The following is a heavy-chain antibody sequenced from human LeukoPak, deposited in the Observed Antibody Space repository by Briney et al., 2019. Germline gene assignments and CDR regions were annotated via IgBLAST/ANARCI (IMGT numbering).Heavy chain of an antibody. J-gene: IGHJ4*02. CDR2: LYTDGRA. CDR3: AKWHGELSIFEN. CDR1: GFTVSSNY. D-gene: IGHD3-10*01. V-gene: IGHV3-66*02. Sequence: PGGSLRLSCAASGFTVSSNYMSWVRQALGKGLEWVSVLYTDGRAFHADSVKGRFTTSRDNSKNTVYLEMNSLKSEDTAVYYCAKWHGELSIFENWGQGALVTVSS.